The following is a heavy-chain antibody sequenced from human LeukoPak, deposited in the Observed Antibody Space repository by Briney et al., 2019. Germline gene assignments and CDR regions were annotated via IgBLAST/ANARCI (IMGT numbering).Heavy chain of an antibody. Sequence: GASVKVSCKASGYTFTNYGVIWVRQAPGRGLEWMGWISPYNANTHYAQNVQGRVTLTTDTSTSTVYMELRSLRSDDTAVYYCARDRTHSSSWYVPQAFDYWGQGTLVTVSS. D-gene: IGHD6-13*01. CDR1: GYTFTNYG. CDR3: ARDRTHSSSWYVPQAFDY. CDR2: ISPYNANT. J-gene: IGHJ4*02. V-gene: IGHV1-18*01.